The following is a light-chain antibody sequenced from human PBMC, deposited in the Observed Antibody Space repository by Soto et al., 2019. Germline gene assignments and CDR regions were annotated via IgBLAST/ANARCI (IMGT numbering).Light chain of an antibody. CDR1: SSDIGGYNY. CDR3: SSFTSSTTLV. CDR2: EVS. Sequence: QSALTQPASVSGSPGQSIAISCTGTSSDIGGYNYVSWYQQHPDKVPKLMIYEVSSRPSGVSNRFSGSKSGNTASLTISGLQADDEADYYCSSFTSSTTLVFGGGTKVTVL. V-gene: IGLV2-14*01. J-gene: IGLJ3*02.